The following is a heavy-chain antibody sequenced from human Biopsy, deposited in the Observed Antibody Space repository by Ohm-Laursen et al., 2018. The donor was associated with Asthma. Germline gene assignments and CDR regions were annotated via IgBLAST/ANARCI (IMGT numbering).Heavy chain of an antibody. D-gene: IGHD3-3*01. CDR1: GFSFNSYG. V-gene: IGHV3-30*18. J-gene: IGHJ3*01. CDR3: AKERYCDFWSGYPF. Sequence: SSLRLSCAATGFSFNSYGMHWVRQAPGKGLEWVAVMSFDGRQTYYADSVKGRFTISRDNSKNTLYLQMNSLRAEDTAVYYCAKERYCDFWSGYPFWGQGTMVTVSS. CDR2: MSFDGRQT.